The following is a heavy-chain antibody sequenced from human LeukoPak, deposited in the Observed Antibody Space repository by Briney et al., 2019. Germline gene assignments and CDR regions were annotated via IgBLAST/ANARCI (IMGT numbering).Heavy chain of an antibody. V-gene: IGHV3-74*01. CDR2: IKPDGSNT. Sequence: PGGSLRLSCAASGFTFSTYSMHWVRQAPGKGLVWVSYIKPDGSNTAYADSVKGRFTISRDNTKNTVYLQMNSLTAEDTAVYYCARGMFGGYCTDYWGQGTLVTVSS. J-gene: IGHJ4*02. D-gene: IGHD3-3*01. CDR3: ARGMFGGYCTDY. CDR1: GFTFSTYS.